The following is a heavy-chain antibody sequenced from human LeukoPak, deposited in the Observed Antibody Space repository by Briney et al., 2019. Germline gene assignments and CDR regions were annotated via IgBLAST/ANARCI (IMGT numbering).Heavy chain of an antibody. Sequence: SETLSLTCAVYGGSFSGYYWSWIRQPPGKGLEWIGEINHSGSTNYNPSLKSRVTISVDTSKNQFSLKLSSVTAANTAVYYCARFQKYVKVAFDIWGQGTMVTVSS. D-gene: IGHD2-2*01. CDR2: INHSGST. V-gene: IGHV4-34*01. CDR3: ARFQKYVKVAFDI. CDR1: GGSFSGYY. J-gene: IGHJ3*02.